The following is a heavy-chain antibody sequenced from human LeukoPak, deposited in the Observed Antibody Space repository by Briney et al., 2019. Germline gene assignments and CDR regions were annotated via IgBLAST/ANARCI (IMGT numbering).Heavy chain of an antibody. J-gene: IGHJ3*02. CDR3: ARGGFGPSDALDI. CDR2: LYSSGTT. Sequence: PGGSLSPSFQPSGSTFAGNAMGWARRPPGRGLDWAPILYSSGTTYYATSVKGRFTISRDNSENKLYLQMNSLRAEDTAVYYCARGGFGPSDALDIWGQGTMVTVSS. CDR1: GSTFAGNA. D-gene: IGHD3-10*01. V-gene: IGHV3-53*01.